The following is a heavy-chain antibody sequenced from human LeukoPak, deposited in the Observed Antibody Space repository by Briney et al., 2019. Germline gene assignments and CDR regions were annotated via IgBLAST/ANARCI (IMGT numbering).Heavy chain of an antibody. Sequence: PGGSLRLSCAASGFTFSSYAMSWVRQAPGKGLEWVSAISGSGGSTYYADSVKGRFTISRDNSKNTLYLQMNSLRAEDTAVYYCAKRFNSSGWYAYFDYWSQGTLVTVSS. CDR3: AKRFNSSGWYAYFDY. V-gene: IGHV3-23*01. CDR1: GFTFSSYA. D-gene: IGHD6-19*01. J-gene: IGHJ4*02. CDR2: ISGSGGST.